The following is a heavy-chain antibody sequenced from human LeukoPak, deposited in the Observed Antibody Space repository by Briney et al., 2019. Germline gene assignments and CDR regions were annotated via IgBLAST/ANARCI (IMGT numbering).Heavy chain of an antibody. CDR3: ATDSYGSGSPFDY. J-gene: IGHJ4*02. CDR2: FDPEDGET. V-gene: IGHV1-24*01. CDR1: GYTLTELS. Sequence: ASVKVSCKVSGYTLTELSMHWVRQAPGKGLEWMGGFDPEDGETIYAQKFQGRVTMTEDTSTDTACMELSSLRSEDTAVYYCATDSYGSGSPFDYWGQGTLVTVSS. D-gene: IGHD3-10*01.